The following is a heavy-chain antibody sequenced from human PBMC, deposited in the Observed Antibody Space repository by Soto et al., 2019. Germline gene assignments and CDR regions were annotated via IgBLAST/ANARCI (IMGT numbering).Heavy chain of an antibody. J-gene: IGHJ5*02. CDR2: IFPNDEK. CDR3: ARLGSPFLEWLLPLDP. CDR1: GFSLSKGRMG. Sequence: QVTLKASGPVLVKPTEPLTLTCTVSGFSLSKGRMGVSWIRQPPGKALEWLAHIFPNDEKSYSTSLKSRLTISQDTSKSQVVLTMTNMDPVDTATYSCARLGSPFLEWLLPLDPWGQGTLVTVSS. V-gene: IGHV2-26*01. D-gene: IGHD3-3*02.